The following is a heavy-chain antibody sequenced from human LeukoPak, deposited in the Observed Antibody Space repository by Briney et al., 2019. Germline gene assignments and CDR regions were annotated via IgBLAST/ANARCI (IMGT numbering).Heavy chain of an antibody. D-gene: IGHD3-10*01. Sequence: PSETLSLTCTVSGGSISSSSYYWGWIRQPPGKGLEWIGSIYYSGSTYYNPSLKSRVTISVDTSKNQFSLKLSSVTAADTAVYYCAREHQAGFGGWFDPWGQGTLVTVSS. V-gene: IGHV4-39*07. CDR2: IYYSGST. CDR3: AREHQAGFGGWFDP. CDR1: GGSISSSSYY. J-gene: IGHJ5*02.